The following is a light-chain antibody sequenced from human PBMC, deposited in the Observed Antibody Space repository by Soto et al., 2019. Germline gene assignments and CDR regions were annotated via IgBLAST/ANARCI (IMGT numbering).Light chain of an antibody. J-gene: IGLJ1*01. CDR2: DVG. CDR1: GSDLGGYNY. V-gene: IGLV2-14*01. CDR3: SSYSSSSTPYV. Sequence: QSALTQPASVSGSPGQSITISCTGTGSDLGGYNYVSWYQQHPGKAPKLMIYDVGNRPSGVSNRFSGSKSGNTASLTISGLQAEDEADYYCSSYSSSSTPYVFGTGTKLTVL.